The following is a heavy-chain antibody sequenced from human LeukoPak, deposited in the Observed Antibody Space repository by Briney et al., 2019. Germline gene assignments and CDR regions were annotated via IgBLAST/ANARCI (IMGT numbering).Heavy chain of an antibody. CDR2: ISGSGGST. CDR3: AKDSLVGGWLVGYSFDS. J-gene: IGHJ4*02. CDR1: GFTFSSYA. D-gene: IGHD6-19*01. Sequence: GGSLRLSCAASGFTFSSYAMSWVRQAPGKGLEWVSAISGSGGSTYYADSVKGRFTISRDNSKNTLFLQMNSRRAEDTAVYYCAKDSLVGGWLVGYSFDSWGQGTLVTVSS. V-gene: IGHV3-23*01.